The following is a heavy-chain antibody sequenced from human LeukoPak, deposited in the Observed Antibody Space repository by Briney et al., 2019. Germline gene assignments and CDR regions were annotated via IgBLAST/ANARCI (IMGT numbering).Heavy chain of an antibody. CDR2: IWPDGSNK. D-gene: IGHD2-2*01. V-gene: IGHV3-33*01. CDR3: ARDYCRTTSCLES. Sequence: PGRSLRLSCAASGFTFNRYGMFWLRQAPATGLEGVAFIWPDGSNKLYGDSVKGRFTISRDNSKNTVYLQMNSLRAEDTAVYYCARDYCRTTSCLESWGQGTLVTVSS. J-gene: IGHJ4*02. CDR1: GFTFNRYG.